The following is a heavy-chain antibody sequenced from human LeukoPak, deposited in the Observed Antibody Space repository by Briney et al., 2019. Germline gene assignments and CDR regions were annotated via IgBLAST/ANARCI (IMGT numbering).Heavy chain of an antibody. J-gene: IGHJ4*02. CDR2: ISGSGGST. CDR1: GFTFSSYA. V-gene: IGHV3-23*01. Sequence: AGGSLRLSCAASGFTFSSYAMSWVRQAPGKGLEWVSAISGSGGSTYYADSVKGRFTISRDNSKNTLYLQMNSLRAEDTAVYYCAKDSVGYSSSWYYFDYWGQGTLVTVSS. D-gene: IGHD6-13*01. CDR3: AKDSVGYSSSWYYFDY.